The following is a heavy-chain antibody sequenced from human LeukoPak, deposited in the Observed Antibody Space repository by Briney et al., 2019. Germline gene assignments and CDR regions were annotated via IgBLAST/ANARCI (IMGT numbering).Heavy chain of an antibody. CDR1: GGTFSSYA. D-gene: IGHD6-13*01. Sequence: GASVKVSCKASGGTFSSYAISWVRQAPGQGLEWMGRIIPILDIANYAQKFQGRVTITADKSTSTAYRELSSLRSEDTAVYYCARDTAAADPYYYYYYGMDVWGQGTTVTVSS. V-gene: IGHV1-69*04. CDR3: ARDTAAADPYYYYYYGMDV. J-gene: IGHJ6*02. CDR2: IIPILDIA.